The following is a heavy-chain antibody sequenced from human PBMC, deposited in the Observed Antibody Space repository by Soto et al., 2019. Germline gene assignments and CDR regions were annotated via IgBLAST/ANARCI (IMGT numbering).Heavy chain of an antibody. J-gene: IGHJ4*02. CDR2: IYYSGST. CDR1: GGSISSYY. CDR3: ARLTTMAEYYFDY. D-gene: IGHD5-18*01. V-gene: IGHV4-59*08. Sequence: QVQLQESGPGLVKPSETLSLTCTVSGGSISSYYWSWIRQSPGKGLAWIGYIYYSGSTNYNPSLKIRVTMSVDTSKNQCSLKLSSVTAADTAVYYCARLTTMAEYYFDYWGQGALVAVSS.